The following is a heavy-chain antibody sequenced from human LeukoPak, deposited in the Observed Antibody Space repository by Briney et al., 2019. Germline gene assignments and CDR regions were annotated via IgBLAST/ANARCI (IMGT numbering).Heavy chain of an antibody. V-gene: IGHV1-2*02. J-gene: IGHJ4*02. CDR1: GYTFTGYY. Sequence: GASVKVSCKATGYTFTGYYMHWVRQAPGQGPEWMGWINPNSGGTNYARKFQGRITMTRDTSISTAYMELSRLRSDDTAVYYCARGQDTAGHRHYDYWGQGTLVTVSS. D-gene: IGHD5-18*01. CDR2: INPNSGGT. CDR3: ARGQDTAGHRHYDY.